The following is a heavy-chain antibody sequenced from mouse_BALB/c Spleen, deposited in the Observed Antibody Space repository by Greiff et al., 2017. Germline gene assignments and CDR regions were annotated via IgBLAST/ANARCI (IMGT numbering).Heavy chain of an antibody. D-gene: IGHD2-10*02. V-gene: IGHV1S132*01. J-gene: IGHJ4*01. CDR3: ARSPYGNYDYAMDY. CDR2: IFPGTGTT. CDR1: GYTFTSYW. Sequence: QVQLQQSGAELVKPGASVKLSCKTSGYTFTSYWIQWVQQRPGQGLGWIGEIFPGTGTTYYNEKFKGKATLTIDTSSSTAYMRLSSLTSEDSAVYVCARSPYGNYDYAMDYWGQGTSVTVSS.